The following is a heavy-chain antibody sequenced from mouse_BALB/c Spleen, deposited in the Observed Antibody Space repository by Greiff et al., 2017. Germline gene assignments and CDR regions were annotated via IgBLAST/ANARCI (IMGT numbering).Heavy chain of an antibody. J-gene: IGHJ2*01. CDR1: GYSITSDYA. CDR2: ISYSGST. CDR3: ARYYRYYFDY. Sequence: VQLKQSGPGLVKPSQSLSLTCTVTGYSITSDYAWNWIRQFPGNKLEWMGYISYSGSTSYNPSLKSRISITRDTSKNQFFLQLNSVTTEDTATYYCARYYRYYFDYWGQGTTLTVSS. D-gene: IGHD2-14*01. V-gene: IGHV3-2*02.